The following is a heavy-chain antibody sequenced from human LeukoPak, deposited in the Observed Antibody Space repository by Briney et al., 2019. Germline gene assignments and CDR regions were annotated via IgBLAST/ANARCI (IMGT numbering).Heavy chain of an antibody. CDR2: IFYTGDT. CDR3: ARQLGAMTTVSSQGDLGS. J-gene: IGHJ5*02. D-gene: IGHD4-17*01. CDR1: GGSISVTNHY. Sequence: SETLSLTCTVSGGSISVTNHYWGWIRQPPGKGLEWIGSIFYTGDTYYNPSLKSRITMSVDTSKNHFSLNLNSVTASDTAVYYCARQLGAMTTVSSQGDLGSWGQGTLVTVFS. V-gene: IGHV4-39*01.